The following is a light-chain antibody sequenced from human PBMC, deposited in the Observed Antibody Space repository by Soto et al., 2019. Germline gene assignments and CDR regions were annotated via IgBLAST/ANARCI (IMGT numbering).Light chain of an antibody. Sequence: IQLTQSPSFLSASVGDRAIITCRASQGIHTALAWYQQKPGNAPMLLIYDASTVEAGVPSRFSGSGSGTDFTLTISSLQPEDFATYYCQQFSNYPHVFGQGTRLEIK. CDR1: QGIHTA. CDR3: QQFSNYPHV. J-gene: IGKJ5*01. V-gene: IGKV1D-13*01. CDR2: DAS.